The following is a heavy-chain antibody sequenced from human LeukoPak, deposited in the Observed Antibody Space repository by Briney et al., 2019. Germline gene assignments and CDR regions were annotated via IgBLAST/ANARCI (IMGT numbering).Heavy chain of an antibody. CDR3: ARDRTEILDGFDI. D-gene: IGHD1-1*01. CDR2: IYHSGST. Sequence: PSETLSLTCTVSGGSISSGGYYWSWIRQPPGRGLEWTGYIYHSGSTYYNPSLKSRVTISVDRSKNQFSLKLSSVTAADTAVYYCARDRTEILDGFDIWGQGTMVTVSS. CDR1: GGSISSGGYY. V-gene: IGHV4-30-2*01. J-gene: IGHJ3*02.